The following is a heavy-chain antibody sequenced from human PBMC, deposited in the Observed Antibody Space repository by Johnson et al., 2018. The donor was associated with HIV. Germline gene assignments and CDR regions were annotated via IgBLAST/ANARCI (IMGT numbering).Heavy chain of an antibody. V-gene: IGHV3-53*01. CDR2: IYSSGST. CDR1: GFTVSSNY. D-gene: IGHD1-1*01. J-gene: IGHJ3*02. Sequence: VQVVESGGGVLRPGGSLRLSCAASGFTVSSNYMSWVRQAPGKGLEWVSVIYSSGSTYYADSVKGRFTTSRDNSKNTVYLKMNSLRVEDTAVYYCAKANWNGDAFDIWGQGTMVTVSS. CDR3: AKANWNGDAFDI.